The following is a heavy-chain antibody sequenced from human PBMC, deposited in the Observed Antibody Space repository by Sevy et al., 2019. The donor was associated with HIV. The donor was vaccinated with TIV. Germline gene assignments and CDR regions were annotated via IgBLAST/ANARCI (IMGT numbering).Heavy chain of an antibody. J-gene: IGHJ4*02. V-gene: IGHV3-74*01. CDR1: GFTFSTYW. CDR2: INSDGRST. CDR3: YTSIVAAGDY. Sequence: GGSLRLSCPASGFTFSTYWMHWVRQPPGKGLVWVSRINSDGRSTSYADSVKGRFTISRDNAKNTLYLQMNSLRAEDTAVYYCYTSIVAAGDYWGQGTLVTVSS. D-gene: IGHD6-13*01.